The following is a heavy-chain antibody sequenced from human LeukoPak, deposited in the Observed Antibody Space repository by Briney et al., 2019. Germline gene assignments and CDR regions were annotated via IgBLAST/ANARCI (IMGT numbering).Heavy chain of an antibody. Sequence: GGSLRLSCAASGFTFSSYAMHWVRQAPGKGLEWVTIISYDGTNKYYADSVKGRFTISRDNSKNTLYLQMNSLRAEDTAVYYCAKDGDYYDSSGYLVYFDYWGQGTLVTVSS. CDR2: ISYDGTNK. J-gene: IGHJ4*02. CDR1: GFTFSSYA. CDR3: AKDGDYYDSSGYLVYFDY. D-gene: IGHD3-22*01. V-gene: IGHV3-30*04.